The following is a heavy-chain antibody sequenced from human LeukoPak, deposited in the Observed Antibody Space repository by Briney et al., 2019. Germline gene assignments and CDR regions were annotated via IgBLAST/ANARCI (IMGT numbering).Heavy chain of an antibody. CDR2: ISSTADIV. D-gene: IGHD6-19*01. Sequence: GGSLRLSCAASGFTFSEYYMSWIRQAPGKGLEWVSDISSTADIVSYADFVLGRFTISRDNGDDSLSLQLNNLRAEDTAVYYCARETVAGTFDYWSQGTLVTVCS. V-gene: IGHV3-11*01. CDR3: ARETVAGTFDY. CDR1: GFTFSEYY. J-gene: IGHJ4*02.